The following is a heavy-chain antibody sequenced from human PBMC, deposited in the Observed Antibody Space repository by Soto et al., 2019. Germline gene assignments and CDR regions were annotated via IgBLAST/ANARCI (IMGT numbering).Heavy chain of an antibody. J-gene: IGHJ6*02. CDR1: GGSFSGYY. CDR2: INHSGST. Sequence: SETLSLTCAVYGGSFSGYYWRWIRQPPGKGLEWIGEINHSGSTNYNPSLKSRVTISVDTSKNQFSLKLSSVTAADTAVYYCARGLGLYYYGSGSYYNGRYYYGMDVWGQGTTVT. D-gene: IGHD3-10*01. CDR3: ARGLGLYYYGSGSYYNGRYYYGMDV. V-gene: IGHV4-34*01.